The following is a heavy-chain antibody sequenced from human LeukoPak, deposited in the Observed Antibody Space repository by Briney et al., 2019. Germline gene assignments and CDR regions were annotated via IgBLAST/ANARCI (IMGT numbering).Heavy chain of an antibody. CDR1: GYTFTSYG. D-gene: IGHD2-2*01. V-gene: IGHV1-18*01. CDR2: ISAYNGNT. J-gene: IGHJ6*03. Sequence: GASVKVSCKASGYTFTSYGISWVRQAPGQGLEWMGWISAYNGNTNYAQKLQARVSMTTDTSTSTAYMELRSLRSDDTAVYYCARGVVPAAADDYYYYYMDVWGKGTTVTVSS. CDR3: ARGVVPAAADDYYYYYMDV.